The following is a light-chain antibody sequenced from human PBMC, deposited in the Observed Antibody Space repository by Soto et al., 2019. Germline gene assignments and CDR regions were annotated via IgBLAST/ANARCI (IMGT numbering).Light chain of an antibody. V-gene: IGKV1-12*01. CDR3: QQADSCPIT. CDR2: TGS. Sequence: DIQVTQSPSSLSASVGDRVTITCQASQDISNYLNWYQQKPGKAPNLLIYTGSSLQSGVPSRFSGSGSGTDFTLTINSLQPEDFATYYCQQADSCPITFGQGTRLEI. CDR1: QDISNY. J-gene: IGKJ5*01.